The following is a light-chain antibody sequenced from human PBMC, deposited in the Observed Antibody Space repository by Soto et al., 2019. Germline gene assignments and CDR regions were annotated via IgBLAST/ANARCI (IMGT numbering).Light chain of an antibody. CDR1: SSNIGNNA. J-gene: IGLJ2*01. Sequence: QSGLTQTPSVSEAPRQRVTISCSGSSSNIGNNAVNWHQQVPGTAPKLLIYSNNERPSGVPDRFSGSKSGTSASLAISGLQSGDEADYYCAAWDDSLNGVIFGGGTKLTVL. CDR2: SNN. V-gene: IGLV1-36*01. CDR3: AAWDDSLNGVI.